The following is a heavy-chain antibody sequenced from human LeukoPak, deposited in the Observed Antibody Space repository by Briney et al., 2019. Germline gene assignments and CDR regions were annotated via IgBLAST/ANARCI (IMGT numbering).Heavy chain of an antibody. CDR2: IYYSGTT. CDR3: AREYSYSYYFDY. J-gene: IGHJ4*02. D-gene: IGHD5-18*01. V-gene: IGHV4-31*03. CDR1: GGSISSGGYY. Sequence: NASETLSLTCTLSGGSISSGGYYWSWIRQHPGKGLEWIGYIYYSGTTYYNPSLKSRLTISVDTSKNQFSLKLSSVTAADTAVYYCAREYSYSYYFDYWGQGTLVTVSS.